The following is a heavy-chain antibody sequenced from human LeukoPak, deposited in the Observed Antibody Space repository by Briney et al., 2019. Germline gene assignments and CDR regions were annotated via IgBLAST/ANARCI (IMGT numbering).Heavy chain of an antibody. CDR1: GFTFSSYS. D-gene: IGHD2-15*01. CDR3: ARGGYCSGGSCYDYYYMDV. V-gene: IGHV3-21*01. CDR2: ISSSSSYI. Sequence: GGSLRLSCAASGFTFSSYSMNWVRQAPGKGLEWVSSISSSSSYIYYADSVKGRFTISRDNAKNSLYLQMNSLRAEDTAVYYCARGGYCSGGSCYDYYYMDVWGKGTTVTVSS. J-gene: IGHJ6*03.